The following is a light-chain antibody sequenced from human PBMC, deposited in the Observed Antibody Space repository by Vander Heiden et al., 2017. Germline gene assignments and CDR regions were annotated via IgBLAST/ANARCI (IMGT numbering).Light chain of an antibody. Sequence: DIQMTQSPSTLSASVGDRVTITCRASQSISSWLAWYQQKPGKAPKLLIYDASSVESGVPSRFSGSGSGTEFTLTISSLQPDDFATYYCQQGWTFGQGTKVEIK. V-gene: IGKV1-5*01. CDR1: QSISSW. CDR3: QQGWT. CDR2: DAS. J-gene: IGKJ1*01.